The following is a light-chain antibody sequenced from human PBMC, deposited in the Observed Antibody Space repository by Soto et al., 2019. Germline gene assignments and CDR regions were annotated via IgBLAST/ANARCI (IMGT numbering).Light chain of an antibody. V-gene: IGKV1-8*01. CDR2: AAS. CDR3: QQYYSYPRT. J-gene: IGKJ1*01. Sequence: AIRLTPSPSSLSAYTRARITLTCLASQGISSYLAWYQQKPGKAPKLLIYAASTLQSGVPSRFSGSGSGTDFTLTISCLQSEDFATYYCQQYYSYPRTFGQGTKVDI. CDR1: QGISSY.